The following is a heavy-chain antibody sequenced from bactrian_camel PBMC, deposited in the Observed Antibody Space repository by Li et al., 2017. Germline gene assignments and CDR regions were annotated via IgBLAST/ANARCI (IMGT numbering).Heavy chain of an antibody. Sequence: HVQLVESGGGSVQAGGSLRLSCTRSGDRGCNYDMSWYRRPAPGEELKFVSGIENSGTTAYADSVKGRFTISRDNAKNTINLELNSLKIEDTAMYYCVRDRGLAVPAGSFDYWAQGTQVTVS. CDR3: VRDRGLAVPAGSFDY. CDR2: IENSGTT. D-gene: IGHD6*01. V-gene: IGHV3S53*01. J-gene: IGHJ6*01. CDR1: GDRGCNYD.